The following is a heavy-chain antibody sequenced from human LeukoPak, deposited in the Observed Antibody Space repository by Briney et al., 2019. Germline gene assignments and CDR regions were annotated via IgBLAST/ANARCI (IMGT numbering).Heavy chain of an antibody. V-gene: IGHV1-69*16. D-gene: IGHD3-22*01. CDR2: IIPAVGTA. Sequence: ASVKLSCTGSGGTFTSYSISWVRQAPGQRLEWRGEIIPAVGTARYAQKFQGIVTFPTDESTTTAYMELRSLRSEDTAVYYCASEGNYDSSGYSRYNYYYMDVWGKGTAVTVSS. CDR3: ASEGNYDSSGYSRYNYYYMDV. CDR1: GGTFTSYS. J-gene: IGHJ6*03.